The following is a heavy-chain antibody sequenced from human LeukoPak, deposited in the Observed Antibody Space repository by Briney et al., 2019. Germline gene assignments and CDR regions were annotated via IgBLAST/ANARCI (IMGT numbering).Heavy chain of an antibody. V-gene: IGHV4-59*01. CDR2: IYYSGST. Sequence: SETLSLTCTVSGGSIRSYYWSWIRQPPGKGLEWIGYIYYSGSTNYNPSLKSRVTISVDTSKNQFSLKLSSVTAADTAVYYCARVDSSNWYEYRGYFDYWGQGTLVTVSS. CDR3: ARVDSSNWYEYRGYFDY. J-gene: IGHJ4*02. D-gene: IGHD6-13*01. CDR1: GGSIRSYY.